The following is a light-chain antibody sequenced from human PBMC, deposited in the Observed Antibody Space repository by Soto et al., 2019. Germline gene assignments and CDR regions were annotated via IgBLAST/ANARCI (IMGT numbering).Light chain of an antibody. V-gene: IGKV1-5*03. CDR2: RAS. CDR1: QSVSSW. J-gene: IGKJ1*01. Sequence: DIQMTQSPSTLSASVGDRVTISCRATQSVSSWLAWYQQKPGTAPKLLIYRASSLKSGVPSRFSGSGSGTEFTLTISSLQPDDFATYYCQQYNSYSQTFGQGTKVEIK. CDR3: QQYNSYSQT.